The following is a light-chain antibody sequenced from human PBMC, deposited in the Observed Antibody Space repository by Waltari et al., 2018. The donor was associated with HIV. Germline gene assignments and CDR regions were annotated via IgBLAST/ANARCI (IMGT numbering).Light chain of an antibody. CDR3: MQNSHWPRT. CDR2: KVF. CDR1: RGLVSRDGYTY. J-gene: IGKJ1*01. V-gene: IGKV2-30*01. Sequence: VVLTHSPISLPVTLVLAAVISCLSDRGLVSRDGYTYLHWFQQVAGQPPRRLFRKVFRRESGVPDRFTGSGSGTNFTLTINRVEAEDVALYYCMQNSHWPRTFGPGTKAEI.